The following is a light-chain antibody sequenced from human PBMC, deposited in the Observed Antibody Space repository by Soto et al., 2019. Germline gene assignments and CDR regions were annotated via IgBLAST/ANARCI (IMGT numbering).Light chain of an antibody. Sequence: QSVVSQPPSASGTPGQRVNVSCSGRSSNIGRNFVYWYQQFPGAAPKLLIFKNDQRPSGVPDRFSGSKSGTSASLAISGLRSEDEADYYCATWDASLSGWVFGGGTKLTVL. J-gene: IGLJ3*02. CDR1: SSNIGRNF. CDR2: KND. CDR3: ATWDASLSGWV. V-gene: IGLV1-47*01.